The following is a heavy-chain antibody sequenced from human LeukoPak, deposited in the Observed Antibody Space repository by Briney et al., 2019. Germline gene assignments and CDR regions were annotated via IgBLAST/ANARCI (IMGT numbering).Heavy chain of an antibody. CDR2: ISAYNGNT. CDR3: ARGSARNEFDP. CDR1: GYTFTSYG. D-gene: IGHD6-6*01. Sequence: ASVKVSCKASGYTFTSYGISWVRQAPGQGLGWMGWISAYNGNTNYAQKLQGRVTMTTDTSTSTDYMELRSLRSEDTAVYYCARGSARNEFDPWGQGTLVTVSS. J-gene: IGHJ5*02. V-gene: IGHV1-18*01.